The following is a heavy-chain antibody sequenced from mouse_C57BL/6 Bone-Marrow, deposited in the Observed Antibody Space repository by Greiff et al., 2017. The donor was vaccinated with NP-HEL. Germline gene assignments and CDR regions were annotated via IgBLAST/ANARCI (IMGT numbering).Heavy chain of an antibody. CDR2: ITHSGET. V-gene: IGHV12-3*01. J-gene: IGHJ3*01. Sequence: VKLMESGPGLVKPSQSLFLTCSITGFPITSGYYWIWIRQSPGQPLEWMGYITHSGETFYNPSLQSPISITRETSKNQFFLQLNSVTTEDTAMYYCAGVPIYDGYYVFAYWGQGTLVTVSA. CDR1: GFPITSGYY. D-gene: IGHD2-3*01. CDR3: AGVPIYDGYYVFAY.